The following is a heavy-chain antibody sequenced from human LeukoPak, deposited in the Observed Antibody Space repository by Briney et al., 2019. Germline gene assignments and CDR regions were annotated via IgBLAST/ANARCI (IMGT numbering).Heavy chain of an antibody. Sequence: PGGSLRLSCAASGFTFSNYAMSWVRQAPGKGLEWLSAISGSGGITYYADSVKGRFTISRDNSKNTLYLQMNSLRAEDTAIYYCAKMKGHPLPKYYMDVWGQGTTVTVSS. CDR2: ISGSGGIT. CDR3: AKMKGHPLPKYYMDV. D-gene: IGHD1-26*01. J-gene: IGHJ6*01. CDR1: GFTFSNYA. V-gene: IGHV3-23*01.